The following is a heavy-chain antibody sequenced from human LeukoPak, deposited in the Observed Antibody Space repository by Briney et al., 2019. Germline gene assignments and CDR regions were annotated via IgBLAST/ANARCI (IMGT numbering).Heavy chain of an antibody. CDR2: ICYSGAT. Sequence: PSETLSLTCTVSVGSISGYFWGWVRQAPGTGLDWIGHICYSGATNYNPSLRSRVTISVDTSKNQFSLKLRSVTAADTAVYYCARAQYSGSCFDYWGQGTLVTVSS. CDR3: ARAQYSGSCFDY. J-gene: IGHJ4*03. CDR1: VGSISGYF. D-gene: IGHD1-26*01. V-gene: IGHV4-59*13.